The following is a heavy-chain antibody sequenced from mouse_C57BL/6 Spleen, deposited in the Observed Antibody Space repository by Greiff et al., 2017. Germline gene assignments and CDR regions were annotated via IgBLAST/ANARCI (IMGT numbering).Heavy chain of an antibody. Sequence: EESGPGLVKPSQSLSLTCSVTGYSITSGYYWNWIRQFPGNKLEWMGYISYDGSNNYNPSLKNRISITRDTSKNQFFLKLNSVTTEDTATYYCARGGYSNYVGYFDVWGTGTTVTVSS. D-gene: IGHD2-5*01. V-gene: IGHV3-6*01. CDR3: ARGGYSNYVGYFDV. J-gene: IGHJ1*03. CDR2: ISYDGSN. CDR1: GYSITSGYY.